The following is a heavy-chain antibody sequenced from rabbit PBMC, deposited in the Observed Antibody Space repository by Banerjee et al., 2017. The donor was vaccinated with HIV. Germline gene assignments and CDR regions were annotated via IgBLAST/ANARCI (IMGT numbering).Heavy chain of an antibody. CDR1: GFSFSDSYY. D-gene: IGHD7-1*01. CDR2: IYTGSGGT. Sequence: QSLEESGGDLVKPGASLTLTCRTSGFSFSDSYYMCWVRQAPGKGLEWIGCIYTGSGGTYYATWAKGRFTISKTSSTKVTLQMTSLTAADTATYFCARDRLAGGYYFDLWGPGTLVTVS. J-gene: IGHJ4*01. CDR3: ARDRLAGGYYFDL. V-gene: IGHV1S40*01.